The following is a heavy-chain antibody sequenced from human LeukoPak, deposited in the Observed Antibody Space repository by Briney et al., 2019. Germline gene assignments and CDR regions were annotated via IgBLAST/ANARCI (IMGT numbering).Heavy chain of an antibody. CDR1: GNYW. CDR3: AKHKENYGDSCLDDY. D-gene: IGHD4-17*01. J-gene: IGHJ4*02. Sequence: GGSLRLSCAASGNYWMHWVRQAPGKGLVWVSHINSDGSWTSYADSVKGRFTISKDNSKNTLYLQMNSLRAEDTAVYYCAKHKENYGDSCLDDYWGQGTLVTVSS. CDR2: INSDGSWT. V-gene: IGHV3-74*01.